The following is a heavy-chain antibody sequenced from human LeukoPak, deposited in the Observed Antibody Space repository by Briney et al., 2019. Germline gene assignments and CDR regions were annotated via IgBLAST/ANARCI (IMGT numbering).Heavy chain of an antibody. D-gene: IGHD5-24*01. Sequence: SGGSLRLSCAASGFTVSSNYMSWVRQAPGKGLEWVSVIYSGGSTYYADSVKGRFTISRHNSKNTLYLQMNSLRAEDTAVYYCARDLGGYNSFWGQGTLVTVSS. CDR3: ARDLGGYNSF. CDR1: GFTVSSNY. V-gene: IGHV3-53*04. CDR2: IYSGGST. J-gene: IGHJ4*02.